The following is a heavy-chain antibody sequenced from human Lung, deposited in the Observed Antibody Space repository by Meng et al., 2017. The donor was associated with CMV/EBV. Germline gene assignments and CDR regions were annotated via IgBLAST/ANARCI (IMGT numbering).Heavy chain of an antibody. Sequence: ASVKVSCKASGYKFTDYGITWVRQAPGQGLEWMGGIYTYNGNTNFAQNVQGRGSMTRDTSTSTAYMELRSLRSDDTAVYYCARSTIAARSHYSCGMVVWGRGTTVTVSS. CDR1: GYKFTDYG. V-gene: IGHV1-18*01. D-gene: IGHD6-6*01. CDR3: ARSTIAARSHYSCGMVV. J-gene: IGHJ6*02. CDR2: IYTYNGNT.